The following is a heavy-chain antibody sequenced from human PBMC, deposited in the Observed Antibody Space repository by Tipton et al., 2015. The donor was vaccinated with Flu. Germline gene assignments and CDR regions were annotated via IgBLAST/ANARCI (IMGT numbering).Heavy chain of an antibody. CDR2: IYHGRTT. D-gene: IGHD6-19*01. Sequence: TLSLTCTVSGSPISSGYYWGWIRQSPGKGLEWLGSIYHGRTTYYNPSLKSRLSIAADSSKSQFSLELTSLTAADTAISSCALTITSGWVDYWGQGLLVTVSS. V-gene: IGHV4-38-2*02. CDR1: GSPISSGYY. J-gene: IGHJ4*02. CDR3: ALTITSGWVDY.